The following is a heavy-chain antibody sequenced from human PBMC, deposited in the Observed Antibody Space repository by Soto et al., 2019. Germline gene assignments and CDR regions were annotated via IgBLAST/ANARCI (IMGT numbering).Heavy chain of an antibody. D-gene: IGHD4-17*01. Sequence: SETLSLTCTVSGGSISSSSYYWGWIRQPPGKGLEWIGSIYYSGSTYYNPSLKSRVTISVDTSKNQFSLKLSSVTAADTAVYYCARHSSAVTTPEFDYWGQGTLVTVSS. J-gene: IGHJ4*02. V-gene: IGHV4-39*01. CDR2: IYYSGST. CDR3: ARHSSAVTTPEFDY. CDR1: GGSISSSSYY.